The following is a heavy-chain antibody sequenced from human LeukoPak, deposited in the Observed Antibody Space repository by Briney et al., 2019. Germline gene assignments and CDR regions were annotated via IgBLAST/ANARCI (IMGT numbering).Heavy chain of an antibody. D-gene: IGHD4-17*01. J-gene: IGHJ4*02. CDR1: GFTFSSYE. Sequence: GGSLRLSCAASGFTFSSYEMNWVRQAPGQGLEWVSYISCSGSTIFYADSVKGRFTISRDNAKNSLYLQMNSLRAEDTAVYYCARDRGGFGDYGDYGVFDYWGQGTLVTVSS. V-gene: IGHV3-48*03. CDR2: ISCSGSTI. CDR3: ARDRGGFGDYGDYGVFDY.